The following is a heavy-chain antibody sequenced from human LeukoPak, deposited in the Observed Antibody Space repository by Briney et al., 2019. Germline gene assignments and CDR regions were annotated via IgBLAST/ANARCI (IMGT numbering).Heavy chain of an antibody. V-gene: IGHV3-20*04. D-gene: IGHD3-22*01. CDR2: INWNGVSA. CDR3: ARDASWLDGYYYVATIDY. Sequence: GGSLRLSCAASGFTFEDYGMSWVRQAPGKGLEWVAGINWNGVSADYADSVQGRFTISRDDVKNSLYLQMNGLRAEDTALYYCARDASWLDGYYYVATIDYCGKGTLVTVSS. J-gene: IGHJ4*02. CDR1: GFTFEDYG.